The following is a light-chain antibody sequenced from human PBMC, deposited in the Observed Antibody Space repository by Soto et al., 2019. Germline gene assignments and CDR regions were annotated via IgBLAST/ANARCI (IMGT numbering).Light chain of an antibody. CDR2: DAS. J-gene: IGKJ1*01. V-gene: IGKV1-33*01. CDR3: QQYNSYRT. CDR1: QDINKN. Sequence: DIQVTQKTSSLSASVGDRVTITCQASQDINKNLIWYQQKPGKAPKLLIYDASDLETGVPSRFSGSGSGTEFTLTISSLQPDDFATYYCQQYNSYRTFGHVTKADIK.